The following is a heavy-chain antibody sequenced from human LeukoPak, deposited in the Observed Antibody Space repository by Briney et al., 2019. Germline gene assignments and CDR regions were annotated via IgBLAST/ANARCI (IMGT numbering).Heavy chain of an antibody. CDR2: IYYSGST. J-gene: IGHJ4*02. D-gene: IGHD6-25*01. CDR1: GGSISSGGYY. V-gene: IGHV4-31*03. CDR3: AGAAALSPDY. Sequence: SQTLSLTCTVSGGSISSGGYYWSWIRQHPRKGLEWIGYIYYSGSTYYNPSLKSRVTISVDTSKNQFSLKLSSVTAADTAVYYCAGAAALSPDYWGQGTLVTVSS.